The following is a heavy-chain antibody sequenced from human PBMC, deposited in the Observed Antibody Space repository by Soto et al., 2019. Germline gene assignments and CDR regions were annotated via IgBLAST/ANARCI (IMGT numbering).Heavy chain of an antibody. J-gene: IGHJ4*01. CDR1: GFTFSNAW. CDR2: IKSKTDGGTT. CDR3: TTDSYSTIIIVRFDY. V-gene: IGHV3-15*07. D-gene: IGHD3-22*01. Sequence: SLRLSCAASGFTFSNAWINWVRQAPGKGLEWVGRIKSKTDGGTTDYAEPVKGRFAISRDDSNNMVYLQMNSLKIEDTAVYYCTTDSYSTIIIVRFDYWGHGTLVTVSS.